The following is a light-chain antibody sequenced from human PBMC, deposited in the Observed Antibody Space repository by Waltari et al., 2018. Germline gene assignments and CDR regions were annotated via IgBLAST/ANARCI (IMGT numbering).Light chain of an antibody. CDR3: QQYYTTPLT. CDR2: WAS. J-gene: IGKJ4*02. Sequence: DIVMTQSPDSLAVPLGERATINCKSSQTLLYGSNNRNYLAWFQQKPGQPPKLLISWASTRESGVPDRCSGSGSGTDFTLTISSLQAEDGAVYYCQQYYTTPLTFGGGTKGEIK. CDR1: QTLLYGSNNRNY. V-gene: IGKV4-1*01.